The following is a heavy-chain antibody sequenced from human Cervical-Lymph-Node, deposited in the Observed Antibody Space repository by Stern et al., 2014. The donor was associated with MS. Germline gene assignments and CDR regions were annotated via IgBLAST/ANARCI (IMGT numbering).Heavy chain of an antibody. V-gene: IGHV1-8*01. CDR3: ARGPGAAALDV. CDR2: INPNTDNT. CDR1: GYTFTTYD. Sequence: HVQLVQSETEVKKPGASVKVSCKASGYTFTTYDIHWVRQATGHGLEWMGWINPNTDNTGYAQKFQGRVTMTTDTSIRTSYMELGSLTSEDTAVYYCARGPGAAALDVWGPGTTVTVSS. D-gene: IGHD6-13*01. J-gene: IGHJ6*02.